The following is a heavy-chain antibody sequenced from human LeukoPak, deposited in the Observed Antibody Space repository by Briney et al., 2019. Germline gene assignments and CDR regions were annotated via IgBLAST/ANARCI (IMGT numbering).Heavy chain of an antibody. D-gene: IGHD2-15*01. CDR1: GGSFSGYY. CDR3: ARRPQRSGPRIGSDY. CDR2: INHSGST. J-gene: IGHJ4*02. V-gene: IGHV4-34*01. Sequence: PSETLSLTCAVYGGSFSGYYWSWIRQPPGKGLEWIGEINHSGSTNYNPSLKSRVTISVDTSKNQFSLKLSSVTAADTAVYYCARRPQRSGPRIGSDYRGQGSLATVSS.